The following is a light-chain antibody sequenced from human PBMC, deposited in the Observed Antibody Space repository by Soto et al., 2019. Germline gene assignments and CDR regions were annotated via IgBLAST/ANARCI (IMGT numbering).Light chain of an antibody. CDR1: QSVSSTY. CDR2: GAS. V-gene: IGKV3-20*01. Sequence: EIVLTQSPGTLSLSPGERATLSCRASQSVSSTYLAWYQQKPGQAPRLLIYGASNRATGIPDRFCGSGSGTDFTLTISRLEPEDFAVYYCQQYGSSGTFGQGTKV. J-gene: IGKJ1*01. CDR3: QQYGSSGT.